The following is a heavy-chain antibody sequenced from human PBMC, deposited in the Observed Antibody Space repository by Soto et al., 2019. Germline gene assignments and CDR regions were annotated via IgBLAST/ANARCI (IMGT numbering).Heavy chain of an antibody. J-gene: IGHJ5*02. CDR1: GGSISKFY. Sequence: SETLSLTCNVSGGSISKFYWAWIRKTAGNVLEWMGRVYATGTTDYNPSLRSRVAMSVDISKKTFSLRLRSVTGADSGVYYCVRDGSKSLRDWFDPWGQGILVTSPQ. CDR3: VRDGSKSLRDWFDP. CDR2: VYATGTT. V-gene: IGHV4-4*07.